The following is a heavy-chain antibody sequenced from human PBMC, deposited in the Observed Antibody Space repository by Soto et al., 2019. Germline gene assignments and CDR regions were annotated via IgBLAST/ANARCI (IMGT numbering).Heavy chain of an antibody. J-gene: IGHJ5*02. D-gene: IGHD3-3*01. Sequence: GASVKVSCKASGYTFTSYGISWVRQAPGQGLEWMGWISAYNGNTNYAQKLQGRVTMTTDTSTSTAYMELRSLRSDDTAVYYCARGKDFGLVTPPKTNWFDPWGQGTLVTVSS. CDR2: ISAYNGNT. CDR3: ARGKDFGLVTPPKTNWFDP. CDR1: GYTFTSYG. V-gene: IGHV1-18*01.